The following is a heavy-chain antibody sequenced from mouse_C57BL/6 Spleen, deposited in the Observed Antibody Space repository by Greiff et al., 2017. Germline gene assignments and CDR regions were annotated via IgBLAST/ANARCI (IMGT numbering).Heavy chain of an antibody. CDR2: IDPSDSYT. J-gene: IGHJ3*01. CDR1: GYTFTSYW. D-gene: IGHD2-3*01. CDR3: ARSGDGSFAY. V-gene: IGHV1-69*01. Sequence: VQLQQPGAELVMPGASVKLSCKASGYTFTSYWMHWVKQRPGQGLEWIGEIDPSDSYTNYNQKLKGKSTLTVDKSSSTAYMQLSSLTSEDSAVYYCARSGDGSFAYWGQGTLVTVSA.